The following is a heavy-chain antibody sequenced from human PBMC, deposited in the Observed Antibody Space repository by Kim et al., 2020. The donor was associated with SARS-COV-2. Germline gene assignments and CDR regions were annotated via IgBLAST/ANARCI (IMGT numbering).Heavy chain of an antibody. D-gene: IGHD6-19*01. J-gene: IGHJ6*04. Sequence: SETLSLTCAVSGGSISSSNWWSWVRQPPGKGLEWIGEIYHSGSTNYNPSLKSRVTISVDKSKNQFSLKLRSVTAADTTVYYCARSNNSGWYGSYYYGMDVWGEGTTVAVSS. V-gene: IGHV4-4*02. CDR3: ARSNNSGWYGSYYYGMDV. CDR2: IYHSGST. CDR1: GGSISSSNW.